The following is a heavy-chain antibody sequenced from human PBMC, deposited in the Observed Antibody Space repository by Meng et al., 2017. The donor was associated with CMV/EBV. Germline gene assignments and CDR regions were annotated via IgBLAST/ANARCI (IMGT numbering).Heavy chain of an antibody. CDR1: GDSSSSGDYY. J-gene: IGHJ4*02. V-gene: IGHV4-30-4*08. CDR2: IYYSGST. D-gene: IGHD2-2*01. CDR3: ARVGRTSCYDY. Sequence: QVQLQESGPGLVQPSQTLTLTCTVSGDSSSSGDYYWSWIRQPPGKGLEWIGYIYYSGSTYYNPSLKSRVTISVDTSKNQFSLKLSSVTAADTAVYYCARVGRTSCYDYWGQGTLVTVSS.